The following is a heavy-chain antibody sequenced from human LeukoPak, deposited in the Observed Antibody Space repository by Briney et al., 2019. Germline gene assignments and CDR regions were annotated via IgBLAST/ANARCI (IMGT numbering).Heavy chain of an antibody. Sequence: GGSLRLSCAASAFTFSDYSMNWVRQAPGKGLEWVSYISGRSSTIYYADSVKGRFTISRDNAKNSMYLQMNSLRAEDTAVYYCARDRIKSGGYYFDYWGQGTLVTVSS. J-gene: IGHJ4*02. CDR3: ARDRIKSGGYYFDY. V-gene: IGHV3-48*01. CDR1: AFTFSDYS. CDR2: ISGRSSTI. D-gene: IGHD1-26*01.